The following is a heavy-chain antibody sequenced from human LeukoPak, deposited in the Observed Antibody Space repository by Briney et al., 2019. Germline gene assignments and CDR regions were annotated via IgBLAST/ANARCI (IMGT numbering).Heavy chain of an antibody. CDR3: ARRDGYCSSTSCYADYYYGMDV. J-gene: IGHJ6*02. CDR1: GYSFTSYW. Sequence: GESLKISCQGSGYSFTSYWIGWVRQMPGKGLEWMGIIYPGDSDTTYSPSFQGQVTISADKSISTAYLQWSSLKASDTAMYYCARRDGYCSSTSCYADYYYGMDVWGQGTTVTVSS. D-gene: IGHD2-2*01. V-gene: IGHV5-51*01. CDR2: IYPGDSDT.